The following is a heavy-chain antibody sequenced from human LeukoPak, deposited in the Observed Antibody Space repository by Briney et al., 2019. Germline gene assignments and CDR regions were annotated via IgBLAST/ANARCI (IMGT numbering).Heavy chain of an antibody. CDR1: GGSISSSSYY. CDR3: ARGGSSWKERPYWYFDL. Sequence: SETLSLTCTVSGGSISSSSYYWGWIRQPPGKGLEWIGSIYYSGSTYYNPSPKSRVTMSVDTSKNQFSLKLSSVTAADTAVYYCARGGSSWKERPYWYFDLWGRGTLVTVSS. J-gene: IGHJ2*01. V-gene: IGHV4-39*07. D-gene: IGHD6-13*01. CDR2: IYYSGST.